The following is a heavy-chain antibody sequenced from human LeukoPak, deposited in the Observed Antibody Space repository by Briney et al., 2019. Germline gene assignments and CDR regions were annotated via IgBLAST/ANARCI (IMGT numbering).Heavy chain of an antibody. J-gene: IGHJ4*02. V-gene: IGHV1-3*01. D-gene: IGHD2-15*01. CDR3: ARDRGGSGDFDY. Sequence: ASVKVSCKASGYTFTGYAMHWVRQAPGQRREWMGWINPGNGNTKYSQKFQGRVTITRDTSASTAYMELSSLRSEDTAVYYCARDRGGSGDFDYWGQGILVTVSS. CDR2: INPGNGNT. CDR1: GYTFTGYA.